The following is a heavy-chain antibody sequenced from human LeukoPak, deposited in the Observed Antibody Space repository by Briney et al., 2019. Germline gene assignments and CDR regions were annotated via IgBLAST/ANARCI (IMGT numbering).Heavy chain of an antibody. CDR3: ARSYQLLLDV. V-gene: IGHV4-4*07. J-gene: IGHJ6*04. Sequence: PSETLSLTCTVSGGSISSYYWSWIRQPAGKGLEWIGRIYTSGSTNYNPSLKSRATISVDKSKNQFSLKLSSVTAADTAVYYCARSYQLLLDVWGKGTTVTVSS. CDR1: GGSISSYY. D-gene: IGHD6-6*01. CDR2: IYTSGST.